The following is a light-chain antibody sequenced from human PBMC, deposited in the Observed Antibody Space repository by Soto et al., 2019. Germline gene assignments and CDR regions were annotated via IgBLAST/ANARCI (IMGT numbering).Light chain of an antibody. CDR2: GAS. J-gene: IGKJ2*03. CDR1: QSVSSSY. CDR3: QQYGSSPLYG. Sequence: EIVLAQSPGTLSLSPGERATLSCRASQSVSSSYLAWYQQKPGQAPRLLIYGASSRATGIPDRFSGSGSGTDSTLTISRLEPEDFAVYYCQQYGSSPLYGFGQGTKLEIK. V-gene: IGKV3-20*01.